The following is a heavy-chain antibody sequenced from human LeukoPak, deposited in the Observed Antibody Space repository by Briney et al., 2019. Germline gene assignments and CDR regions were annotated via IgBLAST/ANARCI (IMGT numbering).Heavy chain of an antibody. D-gene: IGHD4-17*01. J-gene: IGHJ6*02. CDR2: ISWNSGSI. CDR1: GFTFDDYA. Sequence: GGSLRLSCAVSGFTFDDYAMHWVRQAPGKGLEWVSGISWNSGSIGYADSVKGRFTISRDNAKNSLYLQMNSLRAEDTALYYCTKDISSYGDNLVSYGMDVWGQGTTVTVSS. V-gene: IGHV3-9*01. CDR3: TKDISSYGDNLVSYGMDV.